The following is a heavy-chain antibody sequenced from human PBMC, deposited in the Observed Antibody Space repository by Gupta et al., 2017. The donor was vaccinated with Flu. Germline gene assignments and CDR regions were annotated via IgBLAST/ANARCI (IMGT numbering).Heavy chain of an antibody. V-gene: IGHV4-39*07. Sequence: QLQLLGSGPGLVTPSETMPLTCTVSGCSMNSGPYNWGWMRQPPGTGLEWIATISYNGETYYNPSLKSRVTISVDTIKKQFSLKLSSVTAADTAVYSCARFHNSWRAFDIWGQGTVVTVSS. CDR2: ISYNGET. J-gene: IGHJ3*02. CDR3: ARFHNSWRAFDI. CDR1: GCSMNSGPYN. D-gene: IGHD1-1*01.